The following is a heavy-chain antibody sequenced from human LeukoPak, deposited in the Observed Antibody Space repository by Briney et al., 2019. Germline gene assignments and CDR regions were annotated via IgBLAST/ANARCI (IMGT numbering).Heavy chain of an antibody. V-gene: IGHV4-59*01. CDR2: IYYSGGT. Sequence: SETLSLTCTVSGGSISSYYWSWIRQPPGKGLEWIGYIYYSGGTNYNPSLKSRVTISVDTSKNQFSLKLSSVTAADTAVYYCAIGIAVAGPFDYWGQGTLVTVSS. J-gene: IGHJ4*02. D-gene: IGHD6-19*01. CDR1: GGSISSYY. CDR3: AIGIAVAGPFDY.